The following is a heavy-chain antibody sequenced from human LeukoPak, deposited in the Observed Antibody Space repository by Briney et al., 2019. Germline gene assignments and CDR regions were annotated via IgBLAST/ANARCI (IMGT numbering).Heavy chain of an antibody. CDR3: TRHLYSGYDFGY. V-gene: IGHV4-39*01. CDR2: MYYSGGS. D-gene: IGHD5-12*01. J-gene: IGHJ4*02. Sequence: SETLSLTCTVSGGSFSSSSYYWGWIRQPPGKILEWIGSMYYSGGSYYNPSLKSRVTIPVDTSKNQFSLNLSSVTAADTAVYYCTRHLYSGYDFGYWGQGTLVTVSS. CDR1: GGSFSSSSYY.